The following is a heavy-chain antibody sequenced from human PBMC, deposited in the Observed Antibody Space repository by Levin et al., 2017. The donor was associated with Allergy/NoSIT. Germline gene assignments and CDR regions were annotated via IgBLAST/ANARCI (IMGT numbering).Heavy chain of an antibody. CDR2: ISGSGGST. J-gene: IGHJ4*02. Sequence: SCAASGFTFSSYAMSWVRQAPGKGLEWVSAISGSGGSTYYADSVKGRFTISRDNSKNTLYLQMNSLRAEDTAVYYCAKVRQGSGSYYEPSDYWGQGTLVTVSS. V-gene: IGHV3-23*01. CDR3: AKVRQGSGSYYEPSDY. CDR1: GFTFSSYA. D-gene: IGHD3-10*01.